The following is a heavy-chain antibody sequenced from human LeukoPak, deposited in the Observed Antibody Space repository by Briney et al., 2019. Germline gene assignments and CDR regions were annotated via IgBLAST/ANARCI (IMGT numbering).Heavy chain of an antibody. V-gene: IGHV4-59*01. CDR1: GGSISSYY. CDR2: IYYSGST. CDR3: ARVGDRGWPLGY. J-gene: IGHJ4*02. D-gene: IGHD6-19*01. Sequence: PSETLSLTCTVSGGSISSYYWRWIRQPPGKGLEWIGYIYYSGSTNYNPSLKSRVTISVDTSKNQFSLKLSSVTAADTAVYYCARVGDRGWPLGYWGQGTLVTVSS.